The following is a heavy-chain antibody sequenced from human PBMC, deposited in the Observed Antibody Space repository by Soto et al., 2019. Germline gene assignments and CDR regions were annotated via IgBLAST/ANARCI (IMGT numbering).Heavy chain of an antibody. CDR2: IKSKTDGGTT. D-gene: IGHD3-3*01. CDR1: GFTFSNAW. CDR3: TTEQYYDFWSGYYSNWFDP. V-gene: IGHV3-15*01. J-gene: IGHJ5*02. Sequence: GGSLRLSCAASGFTFSNAWMSWVRQAPGKGLEWVGRIKSKTDGGTTDYTAPVKGRFTISRDDSKNTLYLQMNSLKTEDTAVYYCTTEQYYDFWSGYYSNWFDPWGQGTLVTVSS.